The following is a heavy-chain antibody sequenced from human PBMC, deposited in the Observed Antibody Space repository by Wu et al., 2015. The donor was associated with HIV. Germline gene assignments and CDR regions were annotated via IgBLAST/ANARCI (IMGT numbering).Heavy chain of an antibody. J-gene: IGHJ6*03. V-gene: IGHV1-69*12. CDR1: GGTFSSYA. D-gene: IGHD3-22*01. Sequence: QVQLVQSGAEVKKPGSSVKVSCKASGGTFSSYAISWVRQAPGQGLEWMGGIIPIFGTANYAQKFQGRVTITADESTSTAYMELSSLRSEDTAVYYCARDRRPLDYYDSSGYSSHYYYYMDVWGKGTTVTVSS. CDR3: ARDRRPLDYYDSSGYSSHYYYYMDV. CDR2: IIPIFGTA.